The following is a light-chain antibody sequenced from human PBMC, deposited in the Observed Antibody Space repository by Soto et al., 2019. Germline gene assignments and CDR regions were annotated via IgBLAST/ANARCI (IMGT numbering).Light chain of an antibody. CDR1: SSDVGGYNY. V-gene: IGLV2-14*03. CDR2: DVT. J-gene: IGLJ1*01. Sequence: QSALTQPASGSGSPGQSITISCTGASSDVGGYNYVSWYQHHPGKAPKLMIYDVTYRPSGVSIRFSGSKSGNTASLTISGLQAEDEADYYCSSYTSSSTPYVFGTGTKLTFL. CDR3: SSYTSSSTPYV.